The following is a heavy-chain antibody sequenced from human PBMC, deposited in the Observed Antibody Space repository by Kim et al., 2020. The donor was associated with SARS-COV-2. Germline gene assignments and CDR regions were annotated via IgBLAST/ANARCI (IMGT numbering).Heavy chain of an antibody. D-gene: IGHD1-1*01. J-gene: IGHJ4*02. CDR3: SKPLFPAFDNWRATWGDY. CDR1: GLTFSSFG. V-gene: IGHV3-30*18. CDR2: ISYDGTER. Sequence: GGSLRLSCAASGLTFSSFGVLWVRQAPGKGLETVALISYDGTERSYTDSVKGRFTISRDNSKNTVDLQMNSLRDEDTAVYYCSKPLFPAFDNWRATWGDYWGQGTLVSVSS.